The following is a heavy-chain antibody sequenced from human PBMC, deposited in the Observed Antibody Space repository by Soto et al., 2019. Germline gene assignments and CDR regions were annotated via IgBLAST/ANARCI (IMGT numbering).Heavy chain of an antibody. CDR3: AKGAYCSSTSCYSSGWFDP. J-gene: IGHJ5*02. D-gene: IGHD2-2*01. CDR2: ISGSGGST. Sequence: EVQLLESGGGLVQPGGSLRLSCAASGFTFSSYAMSWVRQAPGKGLEWVSAISGSGGSTYYADSVKGRFTISRDNCKNTLDLQMNSLRAEDTAVYYCAKGAYCSSTSCYSSGWFDPWGQGTLVTVSS. V-gene: IGHV3-23*01. CDR1: GFTFSSYA.